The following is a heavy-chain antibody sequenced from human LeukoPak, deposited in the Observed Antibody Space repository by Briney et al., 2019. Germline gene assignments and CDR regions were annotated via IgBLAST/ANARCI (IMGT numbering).Heavy chain of an antibody. J-gene: IGHJ6*03. Sequence: SVKVSCKASGFTFSSSAVQWVRQARRQRLEWIGWIAVGSGNTNYAQKFQERVTITRDMSTNTAYMELSSLRSEDTAVYYCARHASSSSWYRLTYYYYMDVWGKGTTVTVSS. V-gene: IGHV1-58*01. CDR2: IAVGSGNT. D-gene: IGHD6-13*01. CDR3: ARHASSSSWYRLTYYYYMDV. CDR1: GFTFSSSA.